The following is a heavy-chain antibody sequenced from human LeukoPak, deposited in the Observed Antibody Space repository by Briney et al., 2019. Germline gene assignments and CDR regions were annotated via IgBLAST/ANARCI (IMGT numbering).Heavy chain of an antibody. CDR1: GGSISSYY. V-gene: IGHV4-59*01. J-gene: IGHJ4*02. D-gene: IGHD3/OR15-3a*01. CDR3: VRGGSWFKYFDF. Sequence: SETLSLTCTVSGGSISSYYWSWIRQPPGKGLEWIAYIYYTGSTTYNPSLKSRVTISVDTSKNQFSLKLSSVTAADTAVYYCVRGGSWFKYFDFWGRGTLVSVSS. CDR2: IYYTGST.